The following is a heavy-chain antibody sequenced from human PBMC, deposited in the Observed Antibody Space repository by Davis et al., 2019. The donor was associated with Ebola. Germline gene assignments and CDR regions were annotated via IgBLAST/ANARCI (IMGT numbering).Heavy chain of an antibody. V-gene: IGHV3-49*03. D-gene: IGHD2-15*01. CDR1: GFTFGDYA. CDR3: TREAGGSTDY. CDR2: IRSKAYGGTT. J-gene: IGHJ4*02. Sequence: GGSLRLSCTASGFTFGDYAMSWFRQAPGKGLEWVGFIRSKAYGGTTEYAASVKGRFTISRDDSKSVAYLQMNSLKTDDTAVYFCTREAGGSTDYWGQGTLVTVSS.